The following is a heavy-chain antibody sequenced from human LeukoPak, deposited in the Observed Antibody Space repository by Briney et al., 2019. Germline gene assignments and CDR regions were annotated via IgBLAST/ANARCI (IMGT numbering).Heavy chain of an antibody. D-gene: IGHD6-6*01. CDR3: GRGPSSSSGYYYYYYMDV. J-gene: IGHJ6*03. CDR2: INPSGGST. V-gene: IGHV1-46*01. Sequence: ASVKVSCKASGYTFTSYYMHWVRQAPGQGLEWMGIINPSGGSTSYAQKFQGRVTMTRDMSTSTVYMELSSLRSEDTAVYYCGRGPSSSSGYYYYYYMDVWGKGNTVTVSS. CDR1: GYTFTSYY.